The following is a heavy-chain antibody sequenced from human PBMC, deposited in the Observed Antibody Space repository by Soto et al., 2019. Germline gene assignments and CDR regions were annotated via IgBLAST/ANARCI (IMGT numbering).Heavy chain of an antibody. CDR3: ARVRVPADWLDP. J-gene: IGHJ5*02. Sequence: ASVKVSCKGSGYSFRSYDITWVRQAPGQGLEWMGWVHPETGSTGYAQRFQGRVSMTSDTSRNTTCMELSDLRVEDTAVYYRARVRVPADWLDPWGQGTLVTV. CDR1: GYSFRSYD. V-gene: IGHV1-8*02. CDR2: VHPETGST.